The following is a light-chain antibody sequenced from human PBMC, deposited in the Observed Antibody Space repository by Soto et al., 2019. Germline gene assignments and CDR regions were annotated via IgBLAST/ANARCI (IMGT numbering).Light chain of an antibody. V-gene: IGLV2-14*01. CDR1: SGDVGGYYY. CDR2: EVS. CDR3: CSYASSSSYV. J-gene: IGLJ1*01. Sequence: QSVLTQPASVSGSPGQSITISCTGTSGDVGGYYYVSWYQQLPGKAPKLMISEVSNRPSGVSNRFSGSKSGNTASLTISGLQAEDEADYYCCSYASSSSYVFGTGTKVTVL.